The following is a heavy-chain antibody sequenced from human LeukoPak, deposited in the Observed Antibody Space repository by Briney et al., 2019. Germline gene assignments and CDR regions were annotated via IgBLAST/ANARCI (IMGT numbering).Heavy chain of an antibody. CDR3: ASPRIAAAGNELDY. Sequence: GESLKISCKGSGYSFTSYWIGWVRQMPGQGLEWIGIICPGDSDTRYSPSFQGQVTISADKSISTAYLQWSSLKASDTAMYYCASPRIAAAGNELDYWGQGTLVTVSS. CDR2: ICPGDSDT. CDR1: GYSFTSYW. J-gene: IGHJ4*02. V-gene: IGHV5-51*01. D-gene: IGHD6-13*01.